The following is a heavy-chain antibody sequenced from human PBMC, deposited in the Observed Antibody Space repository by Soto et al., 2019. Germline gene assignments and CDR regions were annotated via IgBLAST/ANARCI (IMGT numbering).Heavy chain of an antibody. D-gene: IGHD3-9*01. V-gene: IGHV1-3*01. J-gene: IGHJ4*02. CDR3: ARGWRYYDILTGYYEFDY. CDR2: INAGNGNT. CDR1: GYTFTSYA. Sequence: GXSVKVSFNASGYTFTSYAMHLVRHAPGQRLEWMGWINAGNGNTKYSQKFQGRVTITRDTSASTAYMELSSLRSEDTAVYYCARGWRYYDILTGYYEFDYWGQGTLVTVSS.